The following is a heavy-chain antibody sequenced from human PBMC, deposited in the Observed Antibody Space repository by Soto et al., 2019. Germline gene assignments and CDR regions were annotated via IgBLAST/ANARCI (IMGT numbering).Heavy chain of an antibody. CDR3: ARLAPIAAADGMDV. J-gene: IGHJ6*02. V-gene: IGHV4-38-2*01. D-gene: IGHD6-13*01. CDR2: IYHSGST. CDR1: GYSISSGYY. Sequence: SETLSLTCAVSGYSISSGYYWGWVRQSPGKGLEWIGSIYHSGSTYYNPSLKSRVIISVDTSKNQFSLKLSSVTAADTAVYYCARLAPIAAADGMDVWGQGTTVTVSS.